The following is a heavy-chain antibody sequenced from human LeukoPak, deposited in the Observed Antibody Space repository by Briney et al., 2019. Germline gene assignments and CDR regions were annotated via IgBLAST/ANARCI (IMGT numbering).Heavy chain of an antibody. CDR2: IYSGGDT. D-gene: IGHD5-18*01. CDR3: ARDGNSCGYNDRDY. V-gene: IGHV3-53*01. Sequence: GGSLRLSCAASGFTFSNNYMSWVRQAPGKGLEWVSVIYSGGDTYYADSVKGRFTISRDNSKNTLYLQMNSLRAEDTAVYYCARDGNSCGYNDRDYWGQGTLVTVSS. J-gene: IGHJ4*02. CDR1: GFTFSNNY.